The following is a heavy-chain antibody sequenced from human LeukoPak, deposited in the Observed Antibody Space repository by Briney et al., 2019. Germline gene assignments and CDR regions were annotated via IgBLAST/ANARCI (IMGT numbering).Heavy chain of an antibody. V-gene: IGHV3-49*04. D-gene: IGHD2-2*01. J-gene: IGHJ4*02. CDR1: GFTFGNYA. CDR2: IRATVSGGAT. CDR3: TRGLRPAPLDY. Sequence: GRSLRLSCTASGFTFGNYAMSWVRQVPGKGLEWVAFIRATVSGGATEYAASVKDRFTISRDDSKRIAYLQMNSLKTDDTAVYHCTRGLRPAPLDYWGQGTLVTVSS.